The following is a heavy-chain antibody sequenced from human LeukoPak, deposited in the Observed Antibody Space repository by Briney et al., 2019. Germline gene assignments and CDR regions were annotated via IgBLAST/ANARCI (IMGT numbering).Heavy chain of an antibody. J-gene: IGHJ5*02. Sequence: SETLSLTCTVSGGSISSSSYYWGWIRQPPGKGLEWIGSIYYSGSTYYNPSLKSRVTISVDTSKNQFSLKLSSVTAADTAVYYCARMGGTYCSSTNCYIWFDPWGQGTLVTVSS. CDR1: GGSISSSSYY. CDR2: IYYSGST. CDR3: ARMGGTYCSSTNCYIWFDP. D-gene: IGHD2-2*02. V-gene: IGHV4-39*01.